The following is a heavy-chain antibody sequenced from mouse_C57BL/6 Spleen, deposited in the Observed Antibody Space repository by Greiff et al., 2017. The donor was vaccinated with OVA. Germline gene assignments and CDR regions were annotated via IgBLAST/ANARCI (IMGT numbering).Heavy chain of an antibody. CDR3: ARGDRGYAMDY. V-gene: IGHV1-55*01. CDR1: GYTFTSYW. J-gene: IGHJ4*01. CDR2: IYPGSGST. Sequence: QVQLQQPGAELVKPGASVKMSCKASGYTFTSYWITWVKQRPGQGLEWIGDIYPGSGSTNYNEKFKSKATLTVDTSYSTAYMQLSSLTSEDSAVYYCARGDRGYAMDYWGQGTSVTVSS.